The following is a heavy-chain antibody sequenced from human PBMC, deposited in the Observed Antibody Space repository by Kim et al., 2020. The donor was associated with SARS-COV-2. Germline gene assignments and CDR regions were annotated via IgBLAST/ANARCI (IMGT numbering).Heavy chain of an antibody. Sequence: GESLKISCKGSGYSFTSYWISWVRQMPGKGLEWMGRIDPSDSYTNYSPSFQGHVTISADKSISTAYLQWSSLKASDTAMYYCARHPAMVTSYYYGMDVWGQGTTVTVSS. D-gene: IGHD5-18*01. CDR3: ARHPAMVTSYYYGMDV. J-gene: IGHJ6*02. CDR2: IDPSDSYT. CDR1: GYSFTSYW. V-gene: IGHV5-10-1*01.